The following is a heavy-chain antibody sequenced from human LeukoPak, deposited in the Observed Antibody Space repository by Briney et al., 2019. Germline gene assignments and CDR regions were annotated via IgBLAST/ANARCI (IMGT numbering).Heavy chain of an antibody. CDR1: GFTVSSNY. D-gene: IGHD3-10*01. J-gene: IGHJ4*02. CDR2: ISGSGGST. V-gene: IGHV3-23*01. Sequence: GGSLRLSCAASGFTVSSNYMSWVRQAPGKGLEWVSAISGSGGSTYYADSAKGRFTISRDNSKNTLYLQMNSLRAEDTAVYYCAKGDRITPGYWGQGTLVTVSS. CDR3: AKGDRITPGY.